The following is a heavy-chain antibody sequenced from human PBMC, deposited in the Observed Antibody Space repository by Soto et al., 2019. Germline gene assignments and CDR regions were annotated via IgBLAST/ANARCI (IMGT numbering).Heavy chain of an antibody. CDR3: ARDPGGAATRDAFDI. CDR2: IIPILGIA. Sequence: SVKVSCKASGGTFSIYTISWVRQAPGQGLEWMGRIIPILGIANYAQKFQGRVTITADKSTSTAYMELSSLRSEDTAVYYCARDPGGAATRDAFDIWGQGTMVTVSS. D-gene: IGHD1-26*01. J-gene: IGHJ3*02. CDR1: GGTFSIYT. V-gene: IGHV1-69*04.